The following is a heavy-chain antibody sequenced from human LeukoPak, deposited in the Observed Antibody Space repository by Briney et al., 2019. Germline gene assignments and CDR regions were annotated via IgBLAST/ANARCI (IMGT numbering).Heavy chain of an antibody. CDR1: GGSFSGYY. CDR3: ARAHFDP. Sequence: SETLSLTCAVCGGSFSGYYWSWIRQPPGKGLEWIGEINHSGSTNYNPSLKSRVTISVDTSKNQFSLKLSSVTAADTAVYYCARAHFDPWGQGTLVTVSS. CDR2: INHSGST. V-gene: IGHV4-34*01. J-gene: IGHJ5*02.